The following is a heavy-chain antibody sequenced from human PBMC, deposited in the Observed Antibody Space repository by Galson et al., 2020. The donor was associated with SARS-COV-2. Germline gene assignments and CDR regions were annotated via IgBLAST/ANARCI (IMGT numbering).Heavy chain of an antibody. V-gene: IGHV4-31*01. J-gene: IGHJ5*02. CDR2: INYSGST. CDR3: AKTTSNYGGGFSS. D-gene: IGHD3-16*01. CDR1: GGTLSSGGIY. Sequence: ASETLSLTCTVSGGTLSSGGIYWTWIRPRPGKGLEWLGYINYSGSTHYNPSLRGQPTLFVDTSENRFSLRLTSVSAADTGVYYCAKTTSNYGGGFSSWGQGALVTVSS.